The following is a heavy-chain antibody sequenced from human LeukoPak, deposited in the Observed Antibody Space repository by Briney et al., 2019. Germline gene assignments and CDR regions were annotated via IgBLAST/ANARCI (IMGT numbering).Heavy chain of an antibody. CDR3: ARTLSSSSWTPKGWWFDP. D-gene: IGHD6-13*01. Sequence: ASVKVSCKASGYTFTSYGISWVRQAPGQGLEWMGWISAYNGNTNYAQKLQGRVTMTTDTSTSTAYMEPRSLRSDDTAVYYCARTLSSSSWTPKGWWFDPWGQGTLVTVSS. CDR2: ISAYNGNT. CDR1: GYTFTSYG. V-gene: IGHV1-18*01. J-gene: IGHJ5*02.